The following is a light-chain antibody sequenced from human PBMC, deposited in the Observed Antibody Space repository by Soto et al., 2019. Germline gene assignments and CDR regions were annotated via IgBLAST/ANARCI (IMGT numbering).Light chain of an antibody. V-gene: IGLV2-14*01. CDR1: SSDIGAYNH. J-gene: IGLJ3*02. CDR3: SSYTTSDTWV. Sequence: QSVLTQPASVSGSPGQSITISCTGTSSDIGAYNHVSWYQQYPGKAPTLVIYEVTNRPSGVSSRFSGSKSGNTASLTISGLQAEDERDYYCSSYTTSDTWVFGGGTKVTVL. CDR2: EVT.